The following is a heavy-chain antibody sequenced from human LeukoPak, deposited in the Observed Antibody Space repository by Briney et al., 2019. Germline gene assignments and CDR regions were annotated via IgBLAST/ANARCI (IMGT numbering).Heavy chain of an antibody. D-gene: IGHD5-24*01. J-gene: IGHJ4*02. CDR2: ISSSSSYI. V-gene: IGHV3-21*01. CDR1: AFTVSSNY. CDR3: AREPRSRWLDY. Sequence: PGGSLRLSCAASAFTVSSNYMSWVRQAPGKGLEWVSSISSSSSYIYYADSVKGRFTISRDNAKNSLYLQMNSLRAEDTAVYYCAREPRSRWLDYWGQGTLVTVSS.